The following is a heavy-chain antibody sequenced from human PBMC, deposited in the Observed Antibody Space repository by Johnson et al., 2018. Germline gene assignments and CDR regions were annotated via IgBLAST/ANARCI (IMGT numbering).Heavy chain of an antibody. CDR1: GFTISSYS. D-gene: IGHD3-22*01. V-gene: IGHV3-48*02. CDR2: ISSSSRTI. Sequence: EVQLLESGGGVVQPGRSLRLSCAASGFTISSYSMNWVRQAPGKGLEWVSYISSSSRTIYYADSVKGRFTISRDNGKNSFYLHMNSLRDEDTAVYYCARDSSGYTVDYWGQGTLVSVSS. J-gene: IGHJ4*02. CDR3: ARDSSGYTVDY.